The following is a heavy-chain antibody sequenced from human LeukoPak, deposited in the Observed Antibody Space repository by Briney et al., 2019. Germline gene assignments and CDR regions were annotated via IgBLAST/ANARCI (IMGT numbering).Heavy chain of an antibody. D-gene: IGHD3-22*01. CDR3: GKLHESSGYWPDH. CDR2: ISGSGGST. V-gene: IGHV3-23*01. Sequence: TGGSLRLSCAASGFTFSNYAMNWARLAPGKGLERVSAISGSGGSTYYADSVQGRFTISRDDSRNTLYLQMNSLRVDDTALYYCGKLHESSGYWPDHWGQGTLVTVSS. CDR1: GFTFSNYA. J-gene: IGHJ4*02.